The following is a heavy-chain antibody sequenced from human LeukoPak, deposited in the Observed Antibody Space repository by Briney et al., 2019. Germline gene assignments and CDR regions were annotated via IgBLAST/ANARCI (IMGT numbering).Heavy chain of an antibody. CDR3: ARDNYDTSFDY. CDR2: IHHNGSPEINQSGNR. J-gene: IGHJ4*02. Sequence: SETLSLTCAVNGESFRGYYWSWIRQAPGKGLEWIGEIHHNGSPEINQSGNRNYNPSLKSRVTISVDTSKNQFSLRLTSVTAADTAVYYCARDNYDTSFDYWSQGILVTVSS. D-gene: IGHD3-22*01. V-gene: IGHV4-34*01. CDR1: GESFRGYY.